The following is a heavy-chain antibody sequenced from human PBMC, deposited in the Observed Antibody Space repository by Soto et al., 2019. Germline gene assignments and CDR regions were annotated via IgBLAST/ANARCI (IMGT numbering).Heavy chain of an antibody. J-gene: IGHJ6*02. CDR2: ISYDGSNK. CDR3: AKGSNYYYYGMDV. Sequence: PGGSLRLSCAASGFTFSSYGMHWVRQAPGKGLEWVAVISYDGSNKYYADSVKGRFTISRDNSKNTLYLQMNSLRAEDMAVYYCAKGSNYYYYGMDVWGQGTTVTVSS. D-gene: IGHD4-4*01. CDR1: GFTFSSYG. V-gene: IGHV3-30*18.